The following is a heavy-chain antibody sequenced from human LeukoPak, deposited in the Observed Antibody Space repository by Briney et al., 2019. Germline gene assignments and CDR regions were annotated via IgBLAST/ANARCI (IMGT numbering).Heavy chain of an antibody. CDR3: VSFYETY. CDR2: ISWNSGSI. D-gene: IGHD2/OR15-2a*01. V-gene: IGHV3-9*01. J-gene: IGHJ4*02. CDR1: GFTFDDYA. Sequence: GGSLRLSCAASGFTFDDYAMHWVRQAPGKGLEWVSGISWNSGSIGYADSVKGRFTISKDNAKNTVYLQMNSLRAEDTAVYYCVSFYETYWGRGTLVTVSS.